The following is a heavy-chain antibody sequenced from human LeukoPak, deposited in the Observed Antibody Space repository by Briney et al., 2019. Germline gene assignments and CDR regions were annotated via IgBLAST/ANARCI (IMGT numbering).Heavy chain of an antibody. D-gene: IGHD3-3*01. CDR3: VRIYYGPDY. Sequence: ASVKVSCKASGYIFIHHYIHWVRQAPGQGLEWMGWINPNNGVTSYAQRFQGRVTMTGDTSINTSHMELSNLRSDDTAIYYCVRIYYGPDYWGQGTLVTVSS. V-gene: IGHV1-2*02. CDR1: GYIFIHHY. J-gene: IGHJ4*02. CDR2: INPNNGVT.